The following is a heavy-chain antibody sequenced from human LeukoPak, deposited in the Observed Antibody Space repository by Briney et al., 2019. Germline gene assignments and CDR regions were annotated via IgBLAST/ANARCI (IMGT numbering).Heavy chain of an antibody. J-gene: IGHJ5*02. D-gene: IGHD3-22*01. CDR3: ARAHNYYDSSGYYEP. CDR2: IYYSGST. Sequence: PSETLTLTCTVSGGSISSYYWSWIRQPPGKGLEWIGYIYYSGSTNYSPSLKSRVTISVDTSKNQFSLKLSSVTAADTAVYYCARAHNYYDSSGYYEPWGQGTLVTVSS. V-gene: IGHV4-59*01. CDR1: GGSISSYY.